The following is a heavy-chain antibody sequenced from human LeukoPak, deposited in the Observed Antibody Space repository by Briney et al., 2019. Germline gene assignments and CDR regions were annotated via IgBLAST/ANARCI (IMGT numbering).Heavy chain of an antibody. Sequence: ASVKVSCKASGYTFTSYDINWVRQATGQGLEWMGWMNPNSGNTGYAQEFQARVTMTRNTSISTAYLELSRLRSEDTAMYYCARGGTGIYTDAFDIWGQGTLVTVSS. CDR1: GYTFTSYD. V-gene: IGHV1-8*01. D-gene: IGHD1-26*01. J-gene: IGHJ3*02. CDR3: ARGGTGIYTDAFDI. CDR2: MNPNSGNT.